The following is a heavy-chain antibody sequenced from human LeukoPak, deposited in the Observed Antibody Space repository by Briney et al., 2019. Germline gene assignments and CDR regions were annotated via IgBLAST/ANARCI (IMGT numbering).Heavy chain of an antibody. CDR2: ISSSSSTI. J-gene: IGHJ4*02. CDR1: GFTFSSYS. Sequence: GSLRLSCAASGFTFSSYSMNWVRQGPGTGLEWVSYISSSSSTIYYADSVKGRFTISRDNAKNSLYLQMNSLRAEDTAVYYCASHPRYYYDSSGDYWGQGTLVTVSS. V-gene: IGHV3-48*01. CDR3: ASHPRYYYDSSGDY. D-gene: IGHD3-22*01.